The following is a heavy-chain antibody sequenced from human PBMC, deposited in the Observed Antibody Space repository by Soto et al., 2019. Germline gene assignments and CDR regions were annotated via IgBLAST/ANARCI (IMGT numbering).Heavy chain of an antibody. D-gene: IGHD2-21*02. CDR3: AMSIVVVTALDY. J-gene: IGHJ4*02. CDR1: GYTFTSYA. Sequence: QVQLVQSGAEEKKPGASVKVSCKASGYTFTSYAMHWVRQAPGQRLEWMGWINAGNGNTKYSQKFQGRVTITRDTSASTAYMELSSLRSEDTAVYCCAMSIVVVTALDYWGPGTLVNVAS. V-gene: IGHV1-3*05. CDR2: INAGNGNT.